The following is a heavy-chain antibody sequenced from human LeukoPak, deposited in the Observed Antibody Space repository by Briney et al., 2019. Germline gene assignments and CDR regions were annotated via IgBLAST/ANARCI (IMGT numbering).Heavy chain of an antibody. J-gene: IGHJ4*02. V-gene: IGHV4-38-2*02. CDR3: ARGPYDYVWGSYRYPPGSYFDY. CDR2: IYHSGST. D-gene: IGHD3-16*02. Sequence: KPSETLSLTCTVSGYSISSGYYWGWIRQPPGKGLEWIGSIYHSGSTYYNPSLKSRVTISVDTSKNQFSLKLSSVTAADTAVYYCARGPYDYVWGSYRYPPGSYFDYWGQGTLVTVSS. CDR1: GYSISSGYY.